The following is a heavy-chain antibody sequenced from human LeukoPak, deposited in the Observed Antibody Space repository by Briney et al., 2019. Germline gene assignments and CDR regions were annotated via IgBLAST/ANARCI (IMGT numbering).Heavy chain of an antibody. Sequence: PGGSLRLSCTASGFTFSRYWMTWVRQGPGKGLKWVANIRQDGSDKYYVDSVKGRFTISRDNAKNSLFLQMNSLRGEDTAVYYCARDKVGGSMAGSNFDYWGQGTLVTVSS. CDR3: ARDKVGGSMAGSNFDY. V-gene: IGHV3-7*01. J-gene: IGHJ4*02. CDR2: IRQDGSDK. CDR1: GFTFSRYW. D-gene: IGHD6-19*01.